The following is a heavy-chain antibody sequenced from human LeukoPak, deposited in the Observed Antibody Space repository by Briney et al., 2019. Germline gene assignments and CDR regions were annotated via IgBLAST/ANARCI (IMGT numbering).Heavy chain of an antibody. CDR3: AKHLWRDLLWFGEGYYFGY. CDR2: ISGDGGTT. J-gene: IGHJ4*02. D-gene: IGHD3-10*01. Sequence: GGSLRLSCAASGFPFTNYALSWVRQAPGKGLECVSVISGDGGTTFYADSVKGRFTISRDNSKNTLYLQMNSLRAEDTAVYYCAKHLWRDLLWFGEGYYFGYWGQGTLVTVSS. CDR1: GFPFTNYA. V-gene: IGHV3-23*01.